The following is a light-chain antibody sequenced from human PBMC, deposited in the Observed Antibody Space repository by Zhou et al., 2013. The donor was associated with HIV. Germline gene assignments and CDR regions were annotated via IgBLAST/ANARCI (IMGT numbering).Light chain of an antibody. Sequence: EIVLTQSPGTLSLSPGERATLSCRASQTIAITYLAWYQQKPGQAPRLLVYGASGRASGIPNRFSGSGSGSDFTLTISRLEPEDFAVYYCQQYGSSPPQLTFGGGTEGGRSN. J-gene: IGKJ4*01. CDR1: QTIAITY. V-gene: IGKV3-20*01. CDR2: GAS. CDR3: QQYGSSPPQLT.